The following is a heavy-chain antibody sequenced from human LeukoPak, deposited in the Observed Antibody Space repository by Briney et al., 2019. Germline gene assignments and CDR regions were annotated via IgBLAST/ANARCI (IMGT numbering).Heavy chain of an antibody. V-gene: IGHV3-48*03. J-gene: IGHJ4*02. CDR3: ARDRSYCETTVATPGEFDY. Sequence: GGSLRLSCAASGFTFSSYEMNWVRQAPGRGLEWVSYISSSGSTIYYADSVKGRFTISRDNAKNSLYLQMNSLRAEDTAVYYCARDRSYCETTVATPGEFDYWGQGTLVTVSS. CDR1: GFTFSSYE. D-gene: IGHD4-17*01. CDR2: ISSSGSTI.